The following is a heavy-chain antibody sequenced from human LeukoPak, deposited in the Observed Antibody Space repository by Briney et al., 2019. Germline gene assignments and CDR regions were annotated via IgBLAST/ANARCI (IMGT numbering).Heavy chain of an antibody. CDR3: ARGTWGLYWYFDL. V-gene: IGHV4-34*01. CDR2: INHSGTT. CDR1: GGSFSGYY. D-gene: IGHD3-16*01. J-gene: IGHJ2*01. Sequence: SETLSLTCAVHGGSFSGYYWSWIRQTPGKGLEWIGEINHSGTTNYNPSLKSRVTISVDTSKNQFSLKLSSVTAADTAVYYCARGTWGLYWYFDLWGRGTLVTVSS.